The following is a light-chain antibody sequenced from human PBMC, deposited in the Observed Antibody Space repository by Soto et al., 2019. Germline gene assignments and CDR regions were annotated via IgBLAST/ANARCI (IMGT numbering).Light chain of an antibody. J-gene: IGKJ1*01. Sequence: EILMTQSPATLSVSPGERASLSCRASEGVGSNLAWYQQKPGQAPRILIYGASTRATGIPARFSGSGSGTEFTLTISSLQSEDFAVYYCQQYNNWPLWTFGQGTKVEIK. CDR3: QQYNNWPLWT. CDR2: GAS. V-gene: IGKV3-15*01. CDR1: EGVGSN.